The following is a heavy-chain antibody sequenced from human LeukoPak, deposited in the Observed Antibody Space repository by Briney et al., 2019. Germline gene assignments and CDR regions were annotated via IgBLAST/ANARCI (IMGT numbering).Heavy chain of an antibody. V-gene: IGHV4-4*07. D-gene: IGHD6-13*01. Sequence: SETLSLTCTVSGGSISSYYWSWIRQPAGKGLEWIGRIYTSGSTNYNPSLKSRVTISVDTSKNQFSLKLSSVTAADTAVYYCARDGHSSSWYNWFDPWGQGTLVAVSS. J-gene: IGHJ5*02. CDR1: GGSISSYY. CDR2: IYTSGST. CDR3: ARDGHSSSWYNWFDP.